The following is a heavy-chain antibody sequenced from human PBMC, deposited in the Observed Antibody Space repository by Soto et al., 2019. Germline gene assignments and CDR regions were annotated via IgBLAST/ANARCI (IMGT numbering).Heavy chain of an antibody. CDR2: IYYSGST. Sequence: SETLSLTCTVSGGSISSYYWSWIRQPPGKGLEWIGYIYYSGSTNYNPSLKSRVTISVDTSKNQFSLKLSSVTAADTAVYYCARHEVGYCSGGPCPYYFAYSGQGTLVTVSS. V-gene: IGHV4-59*08. CDR3: ARHEVGYCSGGPCPYYFAY. D-gene: IGHD2-15*01. J-gene: IGHJ4*02. CDR1: GGSISSYY.